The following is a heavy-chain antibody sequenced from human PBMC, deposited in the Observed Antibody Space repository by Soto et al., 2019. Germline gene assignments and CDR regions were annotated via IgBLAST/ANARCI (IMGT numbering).Heavy chain of an antibody. J-gene: IGHJ4*02. D-gene: IGHD4-17*01. CDR1: GFIFSSYS. V-gene: IGHV3-21*01. CDR3: AREGYRDHGDLDY. CDR2: ITSSSSYK. Sequence: EVQLVESGGGLVKPGGSLRLSCAASGFIFSSYSINWVRQAPGKGLEWVSSITSSSSYKFYADSMKGRFTISRDNTKNSLYLQMDSLRAEDTALYYCAREGYRDHGDLDYWGQGTLVTVSS.